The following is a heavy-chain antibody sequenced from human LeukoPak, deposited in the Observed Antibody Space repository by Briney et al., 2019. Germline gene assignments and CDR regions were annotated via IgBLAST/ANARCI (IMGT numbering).Heavy chain of an antibody. CDR3: ARPHCSSTSCPLDY. D-gene: IGHD2-2*01. CDR1: GGSISSSNW. V-gene: IGHV4-4*02. CDR2: IYHSGST. Sequence: SETLSLTCAVSGGSISSSNWWSWVRQPPGKGLEWIGEIYHSGSTNYNPSLKSRVTISVDTSKNQFSLKLSSVTAADTAVYYCARPHCSSTSCPLDYWGQGTLVTVSS. J-gene: IGHJ4*02.